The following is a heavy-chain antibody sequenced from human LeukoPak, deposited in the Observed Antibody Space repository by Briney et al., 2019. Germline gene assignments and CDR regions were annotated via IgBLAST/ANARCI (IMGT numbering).Heavy chain of an antibody. D-gene: IGHD2-8*02. Sequence: GSLXLSCAASGFTFSSYAMHWVRQAPGKGLEGVAVISYDGSNKYYADSVKGRFTISRDNSKNTLYLQMNSLGAEDTAVYYCARDPGGSYFDYWGQGTLVTVSS. CDR2: ISYDGSNK. V-gene: IGHV3-30-3*01. CDR3: ARDPGGSYFDY. J-gene: IGHJ4*02. CDR1: GFTFSSYA.